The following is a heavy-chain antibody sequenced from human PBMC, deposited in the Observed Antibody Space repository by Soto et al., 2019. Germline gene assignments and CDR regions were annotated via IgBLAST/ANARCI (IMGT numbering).Heavy chain of an antibody. CDR2: IRGSGGDT. J-gene: IGHJ6*02. Sequence: EVQLLESGGGLVQPGGSLRISCAASGFTFSSYVMNWVRQAPGKGLEWVSGIRGSGGDTFYADSVKGRFTISRDNFKNALYLQMTSLSAENTAVDDCVRDPRALPAHDYVMDVWGQGTTVNVSS. CDR1: GFTFSSYV. V-gene: IGHV3-23*01. CDR3: VRDPRALPAHDYVMDV.